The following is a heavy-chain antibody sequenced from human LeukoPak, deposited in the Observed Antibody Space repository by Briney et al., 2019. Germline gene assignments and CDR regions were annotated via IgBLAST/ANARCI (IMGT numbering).Heavy chain of an antibody. V-gene: IGHV3-33*01. Sequence: PGGSLRLSCAASGFTFSSYGMPWVRQAPGKGLEWVAVIWYDGSNKYYADSVKGRFTISRDNSKNTLYLQMNSLRAEDTAVYYCARDRIGFRIGMVDYWGQGTLVTVSS. J-gene: IGHJ4*02. CDR1: GFTFSSYG. CDR2: IWYDGSNK. CDR3: ARDRIGFRIGMVDY. D-gene: IGHD2-15*01.